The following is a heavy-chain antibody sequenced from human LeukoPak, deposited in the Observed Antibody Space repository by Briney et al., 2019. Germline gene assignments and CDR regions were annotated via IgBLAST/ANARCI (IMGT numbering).Heavy chain of an antibody. V-gene: IGHV4-38-2*01. CDR1: GYSISSGYY. CDR3: ARQFGVEI. Sequence: SETLSLTCAVSGYSISSGYYWGWTRQPPGKGLEWIGSINHSGSTYYNPSLKSRVTISIYTSKNQFSPKLSSVAAADTAVYYCARQFGVEIWGQGTMVTVSS. J-gene: IGHJ3*02. CDR2: INHSGST. D-gene: IGHD1-1*01.